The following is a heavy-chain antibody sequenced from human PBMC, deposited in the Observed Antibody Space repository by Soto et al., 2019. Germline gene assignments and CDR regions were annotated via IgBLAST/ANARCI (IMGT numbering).Heavy chain of an antibody. J-gene: IGHJ4*02. D-gene: IGHD3-9*01. CDR1: GGSISDDTYY. V-gene: IGHV4-39*07. CDR3: ARGPDTLTAYYGPFEY. Sequence: SETLSLTCTVSGGSISDDTYYWGWIRQPPGKGLEWIWSIYYSGTSSYNPSLKSRVTMSVDTSKKQLSLRLSSVTAADTAVYYCARGPDTLTAYYGPFEYWGQGTLVTVSS. CDR2: IYYSGTS.